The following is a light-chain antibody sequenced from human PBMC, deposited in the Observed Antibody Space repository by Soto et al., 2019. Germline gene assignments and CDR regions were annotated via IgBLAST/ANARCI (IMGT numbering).Light chain of an antibody. Sequence: SYELTQPPSVSVPPGQTARITCGGNNIGSKNVHWYQQKPGQAPVLAVYDDSDRPSGIPERFSGSNSGNTATLTISRVEAGDDADYYCQVWASSRDYVFGTGTKLTVL. J-gene: IGLJ1*01. CDR1: NIGSKN. V-gene: IGLV3-21*02. CDR2: DDS. CDR3: QVWASSRDYV.